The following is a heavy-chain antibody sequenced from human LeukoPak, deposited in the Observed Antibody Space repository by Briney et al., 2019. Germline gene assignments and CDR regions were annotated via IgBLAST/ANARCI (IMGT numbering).Heavy chain of an antibody. V-gene: IGHV6-1*01. CDR2: TYYRSKWYN. J-gene: IGHJ4*02. CDR1: GDSVSSNSAA. CDR3: ARLPTIPLMDEYYFDY. D-gene: IGHD2-8*01. Sequence: SQTLSLTCAISGDSVSSNSAAWNWIRQSPSRGLEWLGRTYYRSKWYNDYAVSVKSRITINPDTSKNQFSLKLSSVTAADTAVYYCARLPTIPLMDEYYFDYWGQGTLVTVSS.